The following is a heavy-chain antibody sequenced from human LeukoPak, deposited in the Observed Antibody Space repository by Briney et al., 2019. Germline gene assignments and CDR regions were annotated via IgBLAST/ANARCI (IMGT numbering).Heavy chain of an antibody. CDR2: IKSKTDGGTT. J-gene: IGHJ4*02. CDR3: TTGPRIVVVPAVPDY. CDR1: GFTFSSYW. Sequence: GGSPRLSCAASGFTFSSYWMSWVRQAPGKGLEWVGRIKSKTDGGTTDYAAPVKGRFTISRDDSKNTLYLQMNSLKTEDTAVYYCTTGPRIVVVPAVPDYWGQGTLVTVSS. V-gene: IGHV3-15*01. D-gene: IGHD2-2*01.